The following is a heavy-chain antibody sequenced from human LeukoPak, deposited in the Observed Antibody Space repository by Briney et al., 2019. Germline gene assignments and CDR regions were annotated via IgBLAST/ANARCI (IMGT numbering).Heavy chain of an antibody. J-gene: IGHJ4*02. Sequence: SVKVSCKATGFTFTNYDINWVRQAPGPGLEWMGGIIPIFGTANYAQKFQGRVTITADESTSTVYMEMNSLKFEDTAVYYCARGWDYDSGGRPTAYVYWGQGTLVTVSS. CDR2: IIPIFGTA. V-gene: IGHV1-69*13. D-gene: IGHD3-22*01. CDR3: ARGWDYDSGGRPTAYVY. CDR1: GFTFTNYD.